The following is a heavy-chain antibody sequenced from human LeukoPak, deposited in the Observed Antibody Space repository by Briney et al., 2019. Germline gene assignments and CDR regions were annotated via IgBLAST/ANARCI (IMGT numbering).Heavy chain of an antibody. CDR1: GGSISTYY. Sequence: SETLSLTCTVSGGSISTYYWSWIRQPPGKGLEWIGYIYYSGSTNYSPSLKSRVTISVDTSKNQFSLNLSSVTAADTAVYYCARDFGGPPYYYYYMDVWGKGTTVTVSS. CDR2: IYYSGST. CDR3: ARDFGGPPYYYYYMDV. V-gene: IGHV4-59*01. D-gene: IGHD4-23*01. J-gene: IGHJ6*03.